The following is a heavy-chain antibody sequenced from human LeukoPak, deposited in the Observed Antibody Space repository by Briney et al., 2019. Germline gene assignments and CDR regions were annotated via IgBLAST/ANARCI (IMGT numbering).Heavy chain of an antibody. J-gene: IGHJ5*02. CDR1: GFTFSSYS. D-gene: IGHD3-10*01. CDR3: AEFPPQVNMVRGRFDP. CDR2: ISSSSSYI. Sequence: GGSLRLSCAASGFTFSSYSMNWVRQAPGKGLEWVSSISSSSSYIYYADSVKGRFTISRVNAKNSLYLQMNSLRAEDTAVYYCAEFPPQVNMVRGRFDPWGQGTLVTVSS. V-gene: IGHV3-21*01.